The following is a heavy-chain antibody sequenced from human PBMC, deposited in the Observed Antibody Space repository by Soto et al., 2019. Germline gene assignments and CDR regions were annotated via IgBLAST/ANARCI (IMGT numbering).Heavy chain of an antibody. CDR2: IIPIFGTA. V-gene: IGHV1-69*06. CDR1: GGTFSSYA. Sequence: EASVKVSCKASGGTFSSYAISWVRQAPGQGLEWMGGIIPIFGTANYAQKFQGRVTITADKSTSTAYMELSSLRSEDTAVYYCARKGYYYDSGVAFDIWGQGTMVTVSS. J-gene: IGHJ3*02. CDR3: ARKGYYYDSGVAFDI. D-gene: IGHD3-22*01.